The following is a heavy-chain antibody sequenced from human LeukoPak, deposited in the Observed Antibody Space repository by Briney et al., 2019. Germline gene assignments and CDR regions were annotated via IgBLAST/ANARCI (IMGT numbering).Heavy chain of an antibody. CDR2: INSDGSST. J-gene: IGHJ6*02. Sequence: PGGSLRLSCAASGFTFSSYWMHWVPQAPGKGLVWVSRINSDGSSTSYADSVKGRFTISRDNAKNTLYLQMNSLRAEDTALYYCATTGGPPLYYDFWSGPSDVWGQGTTVTVSS. V-gene: IGHV3-74*01. CDR3: ATTGGPPLYYDFWSGPSDV. CDR1: GFTFSSYW. D-gene: IGHD3-3*01.